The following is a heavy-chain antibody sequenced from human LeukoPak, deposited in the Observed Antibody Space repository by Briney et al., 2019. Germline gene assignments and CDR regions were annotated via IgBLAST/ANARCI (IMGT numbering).Heavy chain of an antibody. D-gene: IGHD3-10*01. V-gene: IGHV3-30-3*01. CDR2: ISYDGSNK. J-gene: IGHJ4*02. CDR1: GFTFSNYS. Sequence: SGGSLRLSCAASGFTFSNYSMHWVRQAPGKGLEWVTLISYDGSNKYYADSVKGRFTISRDNSKNTVYLQMNSLRAEDTDVYYCASDLYYFGSGSLPDYWGQGTLVTVSS. CDR3: ASDLYYFGSGSLPDY.